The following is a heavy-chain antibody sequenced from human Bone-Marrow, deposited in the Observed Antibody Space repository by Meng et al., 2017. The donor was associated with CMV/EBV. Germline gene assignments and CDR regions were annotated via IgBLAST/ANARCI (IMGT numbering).Heavy chain of an antibody. CDR3: AGRGPYGRALDV. Sequence: SVKVFCKASGGTSNTYTFNWVRQAPGRGLEWMGGIIPYLDEPNYAQTFQGRVTIASDRSTAAYMELSSLRSEDTAVYFCAGRGPYGRALDVWGQGTLVTV. CDR2: IIPYLDEP. V-gene: IGHV1-69*10. D-gene: IGHD3-10*01. J-gene: IGHJ3*01. CDR1: GGTSNTYT.